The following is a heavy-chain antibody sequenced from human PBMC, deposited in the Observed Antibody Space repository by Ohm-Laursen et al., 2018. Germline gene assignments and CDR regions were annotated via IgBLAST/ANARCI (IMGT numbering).Heavy chain of an antibody. CDR2: IYYSGST. D-gene: IGHD4-17*01. J-gene: IGHJ4*02. CDR1: GGSVSSGSYY. CDR3: ASDYGDYGSPHY. Sequence: SDTLSLTCTVSGGSVSSGSYYWSWIRQPPGKGLEWIGYIYYSGSTNYNPSLKSRVTISVDTSKNQFSLKLSSVTAADTAVYYCASDYGDYGSPHYWGQGTLVTVSS. V-gene: IGHV4-61*01.